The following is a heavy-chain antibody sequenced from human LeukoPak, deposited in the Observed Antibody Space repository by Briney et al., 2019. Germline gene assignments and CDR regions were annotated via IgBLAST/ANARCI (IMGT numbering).Heavy chain of an antibody. V-gene: IGHV4-39*01. CDR1: GGSISSSSYY. D-gene: IGHD4-17*01. Sequence: SETLSLTCTVSGGSISSSSYYWGWIRQPPGKGLEWIGSIYYSGSTYYNPSLKSRVTISVDTSKNQFSLKLSSVTAADTAVYYCARHYGRMTTVSHWGQGTLITVSS. CDR3: ARHYGRMTTVSH. CDR2: IYYSGST. J-gene: IGHJ4*02.